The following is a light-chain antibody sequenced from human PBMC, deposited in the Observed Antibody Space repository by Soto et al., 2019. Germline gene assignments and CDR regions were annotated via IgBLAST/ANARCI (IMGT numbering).Light chain of an antibody. Sequence: QSVLTQPRSVSGSPGQSVTISCTGTNSNIGFYNFVSWYQQHPDKAPHLEIYDVNKRPSGVPDRFSGSKSGNTASLTISGLQADDEADYYCCSYAGTYTYVFGIGTKVTVL. V-gene: IGLV2-11*01. CDR3: CSYAGTYTYV. J-gene: IGLJ1*01. CDR1: NSNIGFYNF. CDR2: DVN.